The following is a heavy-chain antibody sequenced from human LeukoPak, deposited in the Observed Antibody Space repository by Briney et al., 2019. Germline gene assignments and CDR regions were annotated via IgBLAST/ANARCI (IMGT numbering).Heavy chain of an antibody. J-gene: IGHJ4*02. CDR1: GVSISSSNSY. CDR2: IYYSGIT. D-gene: IGHD3/OR15-3a*01. CDR3: ARQTGSGLFILP. V-gene: IGHV4-39*01. Sequence: ASETLSLTCTVSGVSISSSNSYWGWIRQPPGKGLEWIGSIYYSGITYYNASLKSQVSISIDTSKNQFSLRLTSVTAADTAVYYCARQTGSGLFILPGGQGTLVTVSS.